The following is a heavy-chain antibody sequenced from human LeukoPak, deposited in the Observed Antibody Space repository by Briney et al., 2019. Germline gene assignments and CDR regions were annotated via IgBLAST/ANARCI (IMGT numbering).Heavy chain of an antibody. CDR2: MYYSGST. CDR1: GVSITNNY. CDR3: ARRATVTTLSAPYYYYAMDV. J-gene: IGHJ6*02. V-gene: IGHV4-59*08. D-gene: IGHD4-17*01. Sequence: PSETLSLSCSVSGVSITNNYWGWIRRPPAKGLEWFGYMYYSGSTNYNPSLKSRVTISVDTSKNQFSLTLSSVTAADSAVYYCARRATVTTLSAPYYYYAMDVWGQGTTVTVSS.